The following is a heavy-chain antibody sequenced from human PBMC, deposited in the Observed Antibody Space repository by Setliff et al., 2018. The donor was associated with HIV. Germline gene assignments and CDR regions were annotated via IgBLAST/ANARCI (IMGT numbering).Heavy chain of an antibody. V-gene: IGHV1-46*01. CDR2: INPHGGST. CDR1: GYTFSSYS. Sequence: ASVKVSCKASGYTFSSYSLHWVRQAPGQGLEWMGVINPHGGSTNYAQKFQGRDTMNRDTSTSTVYMELRSLRSDDTAVYYCARLRPTAFFAYWGQGTLVTVSS. D-gene: IGHD3-3*01. CDR3: ARLRPTAFFAY. J-gene: IGHJ4*02.